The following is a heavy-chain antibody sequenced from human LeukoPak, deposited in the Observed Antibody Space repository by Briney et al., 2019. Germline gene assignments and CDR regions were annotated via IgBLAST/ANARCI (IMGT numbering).Heavy chain of an antibody. V-gene: IGHV4-34*01. CDR1: GGSFSGDY. Sequence: SETLSLTCAVYGGSFSGDYWSWIRQPPGKGLEWIGEINHSGSTNYNPSLKSRVTISVDTSKNQFSLKLSSVTAADTAVYYCARSCRARAFDIWGQGTMVTVSS. CDR2: INHSGST. J-gene: IGHJ3*02. CDR3: ARSCRARAFDI. D-gene: IGHD2-15*01.